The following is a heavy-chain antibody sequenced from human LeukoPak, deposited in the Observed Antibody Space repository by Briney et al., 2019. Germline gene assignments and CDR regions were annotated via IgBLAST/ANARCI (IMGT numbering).Heavy chain of an antibody. CDR3: AKGVVRDYYYYMDV. D-gene: IGHD2-15*01. V-gene: IGHV3-23*01. Sequence: GGSLRLSCAASGFTFSSYGMSWVRQAPGKGLEWVSAISGSGGSTYYADSVKGRFTISRDNSKNTLYLQMNSLRAEDTAVYYCAKGVVRDYYYYMDVWGKGTTVTVSS. CDR1: GFTFSSYG. CDR2: ISGSGGST. J-gene: IGHJ6*03.